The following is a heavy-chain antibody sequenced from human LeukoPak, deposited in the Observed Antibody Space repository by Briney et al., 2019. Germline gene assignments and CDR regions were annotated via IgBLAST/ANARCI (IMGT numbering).Heavy chain of an antibody. Sequence: PGGSLRLSCAASGFTFSSFGMHWVRQAPGKGLEWVSYISSSSSYTNYADSVKGRFTISRDNAKNSLYLQMNSLRAEDTAVYYCAREVKAVPGDESFDYWGQGTLVTVSS. CDR3: AREVKAVPGDESFDY. CDR2: ISSSSSYT. CDR1: GFTFSSFG. J-gene: IGHJ4*02. D-gene: IGHD6-19*01. V-gene: IGHV3-21*05.